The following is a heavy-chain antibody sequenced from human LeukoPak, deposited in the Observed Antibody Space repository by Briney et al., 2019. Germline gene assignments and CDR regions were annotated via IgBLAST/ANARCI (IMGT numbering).Heavy chain of an antibody. CDR1: GFTFSSYT. Sequence: PGRSLRLSCAASGFTFSSYTIHWVRQAPGKGLGRVAVISFDGSNKYYADSVKGRFSISRDNSKNTLYLQMNSLGAEDTAVYYCARGGNPRDGPDYWGQGTLVTVSS. CDR2: ISFDGSNK. V-gene: IGHV3-30-3*01. CDR3: ARGGNPRDGPDY. D-gene: IGHD4-23*01. J-gene: IGHJ4*02.